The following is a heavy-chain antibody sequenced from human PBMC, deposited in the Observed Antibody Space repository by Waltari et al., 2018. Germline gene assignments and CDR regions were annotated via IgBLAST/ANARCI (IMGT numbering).Heavy chain of an antibody. V-gene: IGHV3-7*01. J-gene: IGHJ6*02. CDR2: IKPDETEK. Sequence: EVQIVESGGDLVQPGGSLRLSCVISGFTLSNYWMDWVRQAPGKGLEGVANIKPDETEKYYVGSVKGRFTISRDNSKNSVYLQMNSLRAEDTAVYYCSNSLNVWGQGTTVTVSS. CDR1: GFTLSNYW. CDR3: SNSLNV. D-gene: IGHD4-4*01.